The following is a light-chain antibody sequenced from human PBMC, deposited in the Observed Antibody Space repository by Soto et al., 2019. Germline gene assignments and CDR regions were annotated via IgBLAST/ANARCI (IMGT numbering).Light chain of an antibody. CDR2: RAS. CDR3: QQYNNWPPIT. J-gene: IGKJ5*01. V-gene: IGKV3-15*01. Sequence: EIMMRQSPATLSVSPGETATLSCKTSQSVDSLLAWYQQKPGQAPRLLIYRASTRTTGIPARFSGSGSGTEFTLTINSLQSEDFAVYYCQQYNNWPPITFGQGTRLEIK. CDR1: QSVDSL.